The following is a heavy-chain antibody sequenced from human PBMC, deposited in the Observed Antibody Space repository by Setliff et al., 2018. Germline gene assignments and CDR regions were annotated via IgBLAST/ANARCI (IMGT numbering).Heavy chain of an antibody. Sequence: ASVKVSCKASGYTFTGYYMHWVRQAPGQGLEWMGWINPNSGGTNYAQKFQGRVTMTRDTSISTAYMELSRLRSDDMAVYYCAREQWLDPPGYYYMDVWAKGTTVTVSS. D-gene: IGHD6-19*01. CDR3: AREQWLDPPGYYYMDV. J-gene: IGHJ6*03. CDR2: INPNSGGT. CDR1: GYTFTGYY. V-gene: IGHV1-2*02.